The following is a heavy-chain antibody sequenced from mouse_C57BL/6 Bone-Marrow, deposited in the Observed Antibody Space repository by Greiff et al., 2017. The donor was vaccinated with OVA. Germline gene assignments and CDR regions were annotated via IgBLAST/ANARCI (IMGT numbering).Heavy chain of an antibody. CDR1: GYAFSSSW. CDR3: AGYSNYNYFDY. D-gene: IGHD2-5*01. Sequence: VMLVESGPELVKPGASVKISCKASGYAFSSSWMNWVKQRPGKGLEWIGRIYPGDGDTNYNGKFKGKATLTADKSSSTAYMQLSSLTSEDSAVYFCAGYSNYNYFDYWGQGTTLTVSS. V-gene: IGHV1-82*01. CDR2: IYPGDGDT. J-gene: IGHJ2*01.